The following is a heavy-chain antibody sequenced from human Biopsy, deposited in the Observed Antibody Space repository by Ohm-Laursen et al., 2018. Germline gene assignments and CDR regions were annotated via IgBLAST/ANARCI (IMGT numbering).Heavy chain of an antibody. CDR3: GNEVHGRDY. J-gene: IGHJ4*02. Sequence: PSETLSLTWPVYGESFNGYYWSWIRQTPGKGLEWIGEINQSGRTNYNPSLKSRVNISADKSKNQFSLKLSTVTSADTAVYFCGNEVHGRDYWGLGALVTVSS. V-gene: IGHV4-34*01. CDR1: GESFNGYY. D-gene: IGHD2-15*01. CDR2: INQSGRT.